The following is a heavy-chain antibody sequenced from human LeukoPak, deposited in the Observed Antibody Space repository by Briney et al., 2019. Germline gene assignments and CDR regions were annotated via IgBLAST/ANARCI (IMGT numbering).Heavy chain of an antibody. CDR2: ISSSSSTI. CDR3: ARENSGSYYEGDY. D-gene: IGHD1-26*01. CDR1: GFTFSSYG. J-gene: IGHJ4*02. V-gene: IGHV3-48*01. Sequence: GGSLRLSCAASGFTFSSYGMTWVRQAPGKGLEWVSYISSSSSTIYYADSVKGRFTISRDNAKNSLYLQLNSLRAEDTAVYYCARENSGSYYEGDYWGQGTLVTVSS.